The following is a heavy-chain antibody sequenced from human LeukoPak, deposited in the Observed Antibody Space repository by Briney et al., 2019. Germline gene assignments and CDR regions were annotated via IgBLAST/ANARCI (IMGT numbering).Heavy chain of an antibody. CDR3: AKFILTGIPWFDP. CDR2: INPSGGST. J-gene: IGHJ5*02. V-gene: IGHV1-46*01. CDR1: GYTFTSYY. Sequence: ASVKVSCKASGYTFTSYYMHWVRQAPGQGLEWMGIINPSGGSTSYAQKFQGRVTMTRDMSTSTVYMELSSLRSEDTAVYYCAKFILTGIPWFDPWGQGTLVTVSS. D-gene: IGHD3-9*01.